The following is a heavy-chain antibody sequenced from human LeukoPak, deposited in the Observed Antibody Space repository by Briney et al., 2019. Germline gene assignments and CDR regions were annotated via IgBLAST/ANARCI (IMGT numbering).Heavy chain of an antibody. V-gene: IGHV4-31*03. CDR2: IYYSGST. D-gene: IGHD3-22*01. CDR1: GGSISSGGFY. CDR3: ARDYYDSSGHAINWFDP. Sequence: SQTLSLTCTFSGGSISSGGFYWSWIRQPPGKGLEWVGDIYYSGSTYYTPSLKSRVTISVDTSKNQFSLKLSSVTAADTAVYYCARDYYDSSGHAINWFDPWGQGTLVTVSS. J-gene: IGHJ5*02.